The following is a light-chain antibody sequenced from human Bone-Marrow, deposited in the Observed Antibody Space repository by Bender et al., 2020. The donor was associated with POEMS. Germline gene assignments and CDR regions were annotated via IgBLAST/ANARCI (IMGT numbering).Light chain of an antibody. V-gene: IGLV2-11*01. J-gene: IGLJ1*01. Sequence: QSALTQPRSVSGSPGQSVTISCTGTSSDVGGYNYVSWYQQHPGKAPKLMIYDVSKRPSGVPDRFSGSKSGNTASLTISELQAEDEADYYCCSYSSSYKAAIFGTGTRVTVL. CDR2: DVS. CDR1: SSDVGGYNY. CDR3: CSYSSSYKAAI.